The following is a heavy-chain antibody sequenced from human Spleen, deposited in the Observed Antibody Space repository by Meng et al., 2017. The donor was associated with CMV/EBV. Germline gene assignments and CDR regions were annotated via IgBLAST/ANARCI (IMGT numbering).Heavy chain of an antibody. Sequence: SETLSLTCAVYGGSFSGYYWSWIRQPPGKGLEWIGEINHSGSTNYNPSLKSRVTISVDKSKNQFSLKLSSVTAADTAVYYCARGVAAAGTGSWFDPWGQGTLVTVSS. J-gene: IGHJ5*02. CDR3: ARGVAAAGTGSWFDP. D-gene: IGHD6-13*01. V-gene: IGHV4-34*01. CDR2: INHSGST. CDR1: GGSFSGYY.